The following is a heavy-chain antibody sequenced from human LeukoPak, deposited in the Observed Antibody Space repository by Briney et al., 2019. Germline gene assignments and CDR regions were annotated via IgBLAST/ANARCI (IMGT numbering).Heavy chain of an antibody. J-gene: IGHJ4*02. CDR1: GYTFTTYD. CDR2: INTNSGNT. Sequence: ASVKVSCKASGYTFTTYDINWVRQAPGQGLELMGYINTNSGNTGYAQKFQGRVTMTRNTSISTAYMELSSLRSEDTAVYYCARGWRLALDYWGQGTLVTVSS. D-gene: IGHD6-19*01. V-gene: IGHV1-8*02. CDR3: ARGWRLALDY.